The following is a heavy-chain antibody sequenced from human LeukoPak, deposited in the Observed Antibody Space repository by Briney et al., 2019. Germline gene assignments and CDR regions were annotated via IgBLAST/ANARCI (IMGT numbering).Heavy chain of an antibody. CDR3: ARELRYFDWLLPDPNAFDI. CDR1: GYTFTSYG. CDR2: ISAYNGNT. D-gene: IGHD3-9*01. J-gene: IGHJ3*02. Sequence: ASAKVSCKASGYTFTSYGISWVRQAPGQGLEWMGWISAYNGNTNYAQKLQGRVTMTTDTSTSTAYMELRSLRSDNTAVYYCARELRYFDWLLPDPNAFDIWGQGTMVTVSS. V-gene: IGHV1-18*01.